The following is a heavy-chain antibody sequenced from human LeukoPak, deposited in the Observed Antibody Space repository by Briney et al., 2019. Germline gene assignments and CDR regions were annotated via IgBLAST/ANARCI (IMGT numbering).Heavy chain of an antibody. J-gene: IGHJ5*02. CDR1: GGSISSGSYY. CDR3: ARIPEGYCSNTSCYTGWFDP. Sequence: SETLSLTCTVSGGSISSGSYYWSWFRQPAGKGLEWIGYIYYSGSTNYNPSLKSRVTISVDTSKNQFSLKLSSVTAADTAVYYCARIPEGYCSNTSCYTGWFDPWGQGTLVTVSS. D-gene: IGHD2-2*02. V-gene: IGHV4-61*10. CDR2: IYYSGST.